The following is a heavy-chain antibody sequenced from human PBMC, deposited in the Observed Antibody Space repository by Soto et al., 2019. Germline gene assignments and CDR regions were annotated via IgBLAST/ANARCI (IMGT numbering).Heavy chain of an antibody. CDR3: ARGYGYYDTPAMDF. J-gene: IGHJ6*02. D-gene: IGHD3-9*01. V-gene: IGHV4-59*01. Sequence: PSETLSLTCTVSGGSMNDYYWSWIRQPPGKGLEWIGNINYSGSTNYNPSLKSRLTISVDTSKSQFSLKLSSVTAADTAVYYCARGYGYYDTPAMDFWGQGTTVTVSS. CDR2: INYSGST. CDR1: GGSMNDYY.